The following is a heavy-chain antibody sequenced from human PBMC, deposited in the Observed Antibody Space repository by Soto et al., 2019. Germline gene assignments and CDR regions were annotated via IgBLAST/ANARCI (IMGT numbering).Heavy chain of an antibody. Sequence: SETLSLTCGVSGGSISAGGYSLSWSRQPPGKGLEWIGNIYHSGSTDFNPSLERRVTILMDKSKNQFSLKLSSVTAADTAVYYCARGPYCTTNTCYTDKNWFDPWGQGRLFTVSS. CDR1: GGSISAGGYS. D-gene: IGHD2-2*02. J-gene: IGHJ5*02. V-gene: IGHV4-30-2*01. CDR3: ARGPYCTTNTCYTDKNWFDP. CDR2: IYHSGST.